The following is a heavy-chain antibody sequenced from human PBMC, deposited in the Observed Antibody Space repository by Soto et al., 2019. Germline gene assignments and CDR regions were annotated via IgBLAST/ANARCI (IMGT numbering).Heavy chain of an antibody. CDR2: INAGNGNT. D-gene: IGHD3-22*01. CDR1: GYTFTSYA. J-gene: IGHJ5*02. Sequence: ASVKVSCKASGYTFTSYAMHWVRQAPGQRLEWMGWINAGNGNTKYSQKFQGRVTITRDTSASTAYMELSSLRSEDTAVYYCARSGRRITMISRLQTNWFDPWGQGTLVTVSS. V-gene: IGHV1-3*01. CDR3: ARSGRRITMISRLQTNWFDP.